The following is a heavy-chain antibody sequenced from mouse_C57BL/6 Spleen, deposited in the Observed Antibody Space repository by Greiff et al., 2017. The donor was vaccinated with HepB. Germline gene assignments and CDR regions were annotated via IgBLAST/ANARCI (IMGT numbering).Heavy chain of an antibody. CDR2: ISSGGDYI. Sequence: EVQVVESGEGLVKPGGSLKLSCAASGFTFSSYAMSWVRQTPEKRLEWVAYISSGGDYIYYADTVKGRFTISRDNARNPLYLQMSSLKSEDTAMYYCTRDPNYYGSSLEAMDYWGQGTSVTVSS. V-gene: IGHV5-9-1*02. CDR3: TRDPNYYGSSLEAMDY. J-gene: IGHJ4*01. D-gene: IGHD1-1*01. CDR1: GFTFSSYA.